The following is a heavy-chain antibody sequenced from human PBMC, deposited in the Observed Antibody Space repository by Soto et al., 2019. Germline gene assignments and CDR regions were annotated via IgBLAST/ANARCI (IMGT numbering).Heavy chain of an antibody. Sequence: EVQLLESGGGLVQPGGSLRLSCAASGFTFSSYAMSWVRQAPGKGLEWVSAISGSGGSTYYADAVKGRFTISRDNSKNSLYLQMNSLRAEDTAVYYCAKAVEQQLVLPSRVGYWGQGTLVTVSS. CDR3: AKAVEQQLVLPSRVGY. D-gene: IGHD6-13*01. J-gene: IGHJ4*02. CDR1: GFTFSSYA. V-gene: IGHV3-23*01. CDR2: ISGSGGST.